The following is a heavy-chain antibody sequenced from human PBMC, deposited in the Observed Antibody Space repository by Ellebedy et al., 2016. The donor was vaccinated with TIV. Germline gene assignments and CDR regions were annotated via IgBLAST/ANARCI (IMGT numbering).Heavy chain of an antibody. Sequence: PGGSLRLSCAASGFTFSTYGLHWVRQAPGKGLEWVAVVWYDGSDKYYADSVKGRFTISRDNSKNTLFLQMNSPRAEDTAVYYCARESCNNITCYFDYWGLGTLVTVSS. D-gene: IGHD2/OR15-2a*01. V-gene: IGHV3-33*01. CDR3: ARESCNNITCYFDY. J-gene: IGHJ4*02. CDR2: VWYDGSDK. CDR1: GFTFSTYG.